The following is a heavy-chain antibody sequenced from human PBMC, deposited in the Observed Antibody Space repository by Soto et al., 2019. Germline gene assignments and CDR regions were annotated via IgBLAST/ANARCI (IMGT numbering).Heavy chain of an antibody. CDR2: IYWDDDT. V-gene: IGHV2-5*02. CDR3: AHRLAGIWFDP. J-gene: IGHJ5*01. CDR1: GFSLSTSGVG. Sequence: SGPTLVNATRTVTLTCTFSGFSLSTSGVGVGWIRQPPGKALEWLALIYWDDDTRYSPSLESRLTITKDTSKNQVFLSMTNMDLMDTATYYCAHRLAGIWFDPWGQGTLVTVSS.